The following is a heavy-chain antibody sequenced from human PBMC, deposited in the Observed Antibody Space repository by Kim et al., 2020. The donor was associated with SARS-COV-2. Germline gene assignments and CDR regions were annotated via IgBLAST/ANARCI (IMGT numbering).Heavy chain of an antibody. Sequence: SVKVSCKASGGTFSSYAISWVRQGPGQGLEWMGGIIPIFVTANYAQKFQGRVTITADKSTSTAYMELSSLRSEDTAVYYCARGSSSWYYFDYWGQGTLVTVSS. CDR1: GGTFSSYA. CDR2: IIPIFVTA. CDR3: ARGSSSWYYFDY. J-gene: IGHJ4*02. V-gene: IGHV1-69*06. D-gene: IGHD6-13*01.